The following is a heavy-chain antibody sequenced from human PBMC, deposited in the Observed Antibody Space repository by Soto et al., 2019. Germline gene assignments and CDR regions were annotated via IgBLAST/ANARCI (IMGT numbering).Heavy chain of an antibody. CDR2: FSSGGGGT. CDR3: SKANRYCSGANCFTFDY. D-gene: IGHD2-15*01. V-gene: IGHV3-23*01. J-gene: IGHJ4*02. CDR1: GFTFSNYA. Sequence: GGSLRLSCTASGFTFSNYAMSWVRQAPGKGLEWVSTFSSGGGGTYYADSVKGRFTISRDNSKSTLSLQINSLRAEDTAVYYCSKANRYCSGANCFTFDYWGLGTLVTVSS.